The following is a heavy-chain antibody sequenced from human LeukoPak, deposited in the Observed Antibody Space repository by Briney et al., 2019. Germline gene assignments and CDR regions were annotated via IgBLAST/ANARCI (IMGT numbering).Heavy chain of an antibody. CDR3: ARPPGIAAAWFDP. CDR2: IYYSGST. J-gene: IGHJ5*02. D-gene: IGHD6-13*01. V-gene: IGHV4-59*08. Sequence: SETLSLTCTVSGGSISSYYWSWIRQPPGKGLEWIGYIYYSGSTNYNPSLKSRVTISVDTSKNQFSLKLSSVTAADTAVYYCARPPGIAAAWFDPWGQGTLVTVSS. CDR1: GGSISSYY.